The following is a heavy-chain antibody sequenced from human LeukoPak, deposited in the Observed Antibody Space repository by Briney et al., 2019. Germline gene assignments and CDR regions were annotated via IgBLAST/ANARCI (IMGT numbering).Heavy chain of an antibody. D-gene: IGHD3-3*01. V-gene: IGHV3-11*01. CDR2: ISSSGSTI. Sequence: PGDSLRLSCAASGLTFSDYYMSWIRQAPRDGPGLVSYISSSGSTIYYEDSVKGRFTIYRDNAKNSLYLQMNRLRAEDTAVYYCASPRLLRFLADDAFDIWGQGTMVTVSS. CDR3: ASPRLLRFLADDAFDI. J-gene: IGHJ3*02. CDR1: GLTFSDYY.